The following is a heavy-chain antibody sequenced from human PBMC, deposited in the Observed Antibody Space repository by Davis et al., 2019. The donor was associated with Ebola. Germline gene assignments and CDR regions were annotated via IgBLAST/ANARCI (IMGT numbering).Heavy chain of an antibody. J-gene: IGHJ4*02. Sequence: MPSETLSLTCTVSGGSISSSSYYWGWIRQPPGTGLEWIGSIYYSGSTYYNPSLKSRVTISVDTSKNQFSLKLSSVTAADTAVYYCARHRYYDFWSGYPYYFDYWGQGTLVTVSS. V-gene: IGHV4-39*01. CDR2: IYYSGST. CDR1: GGSISSSSYY. D-gene: IGHD3-3*01. CDR3: ARHRYYDFWSGYPYYFDY.